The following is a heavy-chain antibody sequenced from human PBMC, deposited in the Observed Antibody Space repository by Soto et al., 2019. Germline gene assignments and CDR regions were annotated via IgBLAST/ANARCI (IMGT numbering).Heavy chain of an antibody. V-gene: IGHV4-31*03. D-gene: IGHD3-22*01. CDR2: IYYSGST. Sequence: QVQLQESGPGLVKPSQTLSLTCTVSGGSISSGGYYWSWIRQHPGKGLEWIGYIYYSGSTYYNPSLHSRVTISVDTSKNQFSLKLSSVTAADTAVYYCARYDNSGSHGVDIWGQGTMVTVSS. CDR3: ARYDNSGSHGVDI. CDR1: GGSISSGGYY. J-gene: IGHJ3*02.